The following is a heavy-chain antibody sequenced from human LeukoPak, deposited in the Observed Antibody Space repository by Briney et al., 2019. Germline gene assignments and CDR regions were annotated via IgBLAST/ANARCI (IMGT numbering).Heavy chain of an antibody. CDR3: ARGGLAWFDP. Sequence: PSQTLSLTCAVSGGSISSGGYSWSWIRQPPGKGLEWIGYIYYSGSTYYNPSLKSRVTISVDTSKNQFSLKLSSVTAADTAVYYCARGGLAWFDPWGQGTLVTVSS. J-gene: IGHJ5*02. D-gene: IGHD6-19*01. V-gene: IGHV4-30-4*07. CDR2: IYYSGST. CDR1: GGSISSGGYS.